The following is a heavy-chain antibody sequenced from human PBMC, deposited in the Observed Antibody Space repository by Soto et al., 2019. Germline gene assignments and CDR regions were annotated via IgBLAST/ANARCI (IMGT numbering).Heavy chain of an antibody. CDR1: GYTFTSYG. J-gene: IGHJ3*02. CDR2: ISAYNGNT. Sequence: ASVKVSFKASGYTFTSYGISWVRQAPGQGLEWMGWISAYNGNTNYAQKLQGRVTTTTDTSTSTAYMELRSLRSDDTAVYYCATSSCITMIVVAPDAFDIWGQGTMVTVS. CDR3: ATSSCITMIVVAPDAFDI. D-gene: IGHD3-22*01. V-gene: IGHV1-18*01.